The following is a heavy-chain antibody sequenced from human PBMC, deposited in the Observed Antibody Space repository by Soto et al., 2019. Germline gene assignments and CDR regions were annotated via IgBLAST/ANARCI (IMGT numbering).Heavy chain of an antibody. D-gene: IGHD3-22*01. Sequence: GGSLRLSCSASGFTFSIYAMHWVRQAPGKGLEYVSSISTNGGSTDYADSVKGRFTISRDNSKNTVYLQMSSLRVEDTAVYYCVKGEYYYDSSGYSPFAYWGEGT. CDR1: GFTFSIYA. CDR2: ISTNGGST. CDR3: VKGEYYYDSSGYSPFAY. J-gene: IGHJ4*02. V-gene: IGHV3-64D*06.